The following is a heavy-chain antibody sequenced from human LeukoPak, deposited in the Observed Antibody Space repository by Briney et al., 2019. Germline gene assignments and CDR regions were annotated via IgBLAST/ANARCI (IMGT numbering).Heavy chain of an antibody. Sequence: SGGSLRLSCAASGFTFSSYGMHWVRQAPGKGLEWVAVISYDGSNKYYADSVKGRFTISRDNSKNTLYLQMNSLRAEDTAVYYCARVGADSYYYYYMDVWGKGTTVTVSS. D-gene: IGHD1-26*01. CDR3: ARVGADSYYYYYMDV. J-gene: IGHJ6*03. CDR1: GFTFSSYG. CDR2: ISYDGSNK. V-gene: IGHV3-30*03.